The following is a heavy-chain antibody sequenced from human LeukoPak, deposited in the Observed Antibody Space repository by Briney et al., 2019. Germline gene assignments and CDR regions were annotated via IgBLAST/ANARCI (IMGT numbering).Heavy chain of an antibody. D-gene: IGHD2-15*01. CDR2: IYYSGST. J-gene: IGHJ6*03. CDR3: AREVVAATRYYYYYMDV. V-gene: IGHV4-59*01. CDR1: GGSISSYY. Sequence: SETLSLTCTASGGSISSYYWSWIRQPPGKGLEWIGYIYYSGSTNYNPSLKSRVTISVDTSKNQFSLKLSSVTAADTAVYYCAREVVAATRYYYYYMDVWGKGTTVTVSS.